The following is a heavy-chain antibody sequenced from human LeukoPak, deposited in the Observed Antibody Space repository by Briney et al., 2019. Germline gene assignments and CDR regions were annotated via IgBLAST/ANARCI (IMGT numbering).Heavy chain of an antibody. V-gene: IGHV1-69*05. CDR2: IIPIFGTA. CDR1: GGTFSSYA. J-gene: IGHJ5*02. D-gene: IGHD3-3*01. CDR3: ARGPTYYDFWSGKMGFDP. Sequence: SVKVSCKASGGTFSSYAISWVRQAPGQGLEWMGRIIPIFGTANYAQKFQGRVTITTDESTSTAYMELSSLRSEDTAVYYCARGPTYYDFWSGKMGFDPWGQGTLVTVSS.